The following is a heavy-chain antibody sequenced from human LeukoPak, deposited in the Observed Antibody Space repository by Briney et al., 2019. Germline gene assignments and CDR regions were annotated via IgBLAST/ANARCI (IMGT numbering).Heavy chain of an antibody. CDR2: IIPIFGTA. D-gene: IGHD2-8*01. CDR1: GGTFSSYA. Sequence: SVKVSCKASGGTFSSYAISWVRQAPGQGLEWMGRIIPIFGTANYAQKFQGRVTITTDESTSTAYMELSSLRSEDTAVYYCARVPFNEYYFDYWGQGTLVTVSS. J-gene: IGHJ4*02. CDR3: ARVPFNEYYFDY. V-gene: IGHV1-69*05.